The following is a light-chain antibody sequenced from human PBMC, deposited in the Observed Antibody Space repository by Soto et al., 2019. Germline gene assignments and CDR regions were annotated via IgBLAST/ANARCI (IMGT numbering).Light chain of an antibody. V-gene: IGLV1-44*01. Sequence: QSVLPQPPSLSGTPGQRVTISCSGSSSQIGSNTVSWYQQLPGKAPKLLIYDNDRRPSGVPDRFSGSKSGTSGSLAISDLHAEDEAEYFCEAWHDSRNAWVFGGGTKLTVL. CDR2: DND. CDR3: EAWHDSRNAWV. J-gene: IGLJ3*02. CDR1: SSQIGSNT.